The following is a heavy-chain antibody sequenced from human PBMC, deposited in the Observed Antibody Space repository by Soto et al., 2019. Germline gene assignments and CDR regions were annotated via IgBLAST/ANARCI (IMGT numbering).Heavy chain of an antibody. D-gene: IGHD5-12*01. CDR1: GASINSAEHY. Sequence: QVQLQESGPGLVKASQTLSLTCTLSGASINSAEHYWSWIRQPPGKGLEWIGYTYYSGGSYYNVSLQSRVTISVDTSKNQFSLRLRSVTAADTAVYFCARLSGYDPAGAADKWGPGILVSVSS. V-gene: IGHV4-30-4*01. CDR2: TYYSGGS. J-gene: IGHJ4*02. CDR3: ARLSGYDPAGAADK.